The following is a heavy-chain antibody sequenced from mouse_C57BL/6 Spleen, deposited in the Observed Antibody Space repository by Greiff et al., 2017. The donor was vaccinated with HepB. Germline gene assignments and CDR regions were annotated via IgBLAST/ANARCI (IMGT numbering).Heavy chain of an antibody. CDR3: VRQEGYFDV. CDR1: GFSFNTYA. CDR2: IRSKSNNYAT. Sequence: DVQLVESGGGLVQPKGSLKLSCAASGFSFNTYAMNWVRQAPGKGLEWVARIRSKSNNYATYYADSVKDRFTISRDDSESMLYLQMNNLKTEDTAMYYCVRQEGYFDVWGTGTTVTVSS. J-gene: IGHJ1*03. V-gene: IGHV10-1*01.